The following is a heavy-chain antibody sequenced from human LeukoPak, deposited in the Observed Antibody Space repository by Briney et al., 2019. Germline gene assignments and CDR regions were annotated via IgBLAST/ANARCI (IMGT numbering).Heavy chain of an antibody. V-gene: IGHV1-69*04. CDR3: ARAQSGSGSYAY. CDR2: IIPILGIA. CDR1: GGTFSSYA. D-gene: IGHD1-26*01. Sequence: SVKVSCKASGGTFSSYAISWVRQAPGQGLEWMGRIIPILGIANYAQKFQGRVTITADKSTSTAYMELYSLRSEDTAVYYCARAQSGSGSYAYWGQGTLVTVSS. J-gene: IGHJ4*02.